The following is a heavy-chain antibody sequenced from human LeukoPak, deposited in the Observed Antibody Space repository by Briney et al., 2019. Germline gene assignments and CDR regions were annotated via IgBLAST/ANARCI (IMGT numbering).Heavy chain of an antibody. D-gene: IGHD2-2*01. CDR3: ARQAYCSSTRCNPFDH. V-gene: IGHV4-59*08. J-gene: IGHJ4*02. CDR1: GGSISGYY. CDR2: IYSSGST. Sequence: SETLSLTCTVSGGSISGYYWSWIRQPPGKGLEWIGYIYSSGSTNYNPSLKSRVTMSLDTSESHFSLRLSSVTAADTAIYYCARQAYCSSTRCNPFDHWGQGALVTVSS.